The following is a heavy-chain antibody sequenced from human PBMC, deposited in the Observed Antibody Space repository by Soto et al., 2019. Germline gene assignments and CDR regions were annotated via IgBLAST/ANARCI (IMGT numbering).Heavy chain of an antibody. CDR1: GFTFSSYA. J-gene: IGHJ6*02. V-gene: IGHV3-23*01. CDR2: ISGSGGST. D-gene: IGHD2-15*01. CDR3: AKGLSCSGGSCYPYYYYGMDV. Sequence: PVGSLRLSCAASGFTFSSYAMSWVRQAPGKGLEWVSAISGSGGSTYYADSVKGRFTISRDNSKNTLYLQMNSLRAEDTAVYYCAKGLSCSGGSCYPYYYYGMDVWGQGTTVTVSS.